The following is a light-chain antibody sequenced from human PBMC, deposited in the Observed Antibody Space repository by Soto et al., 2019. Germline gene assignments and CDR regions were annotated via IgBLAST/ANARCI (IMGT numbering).Light chain of an antibody. CDR3: SSLSTTSTPIG. CDR2: EVN. J-gene: IGLJ1*01. CDR1: SSDIGLYNY. Sequence: QSALSQPASMSGSPGQSITIPCTGASSDIGLYNYVSWYQHHPGKAPKLLISEVNVRPSGLSDRFSASKAGNTASLTISGLQPEDEAYYYCSSLSTTSTPIGFVSGTKVTVL. V-gene: IGLV2-14*01.